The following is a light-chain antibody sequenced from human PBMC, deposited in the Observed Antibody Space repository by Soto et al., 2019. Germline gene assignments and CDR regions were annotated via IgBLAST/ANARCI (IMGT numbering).Light chain of an antibody. Sequence: QSVLTQPPSASGTPGQRVTISCSGSSSNIGSSTVNWYQQLPGTAPKSLIYSNSQRPSGVPDRFSGSKSGTSASLAISGLQSEDEADYYCAAWYDTLTDYVFGTGTQLTVL. CDR2: SNS. V-gene: IGLV1-44*01. CDR1: SSNIGSST. J-gene: IGLJ1*01. CDR3: AAWYDTLTDYV.